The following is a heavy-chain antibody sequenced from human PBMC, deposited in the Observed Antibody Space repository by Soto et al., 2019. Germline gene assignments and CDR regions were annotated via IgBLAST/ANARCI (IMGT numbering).Heavy chain of an antibody. D-gene: IGHD5-18*01. CDR2: IYYSGST. J-gene: IGHJ4*02. Sequence: SETLSLTCTASGGYISSYYWSWIRQPPGKGLEWIGYIYYSGSTNYNPSLKSRVTISVDTSKNQFSLKLSSVTAADTAVYYCARDSGFTAMANQSPYFDYWGQGTLVTVSS. V-gene: IGHV4-59*01. CDR1: GGYISSYY. CDR3: ARDSGFTAMANQSPYFDY.